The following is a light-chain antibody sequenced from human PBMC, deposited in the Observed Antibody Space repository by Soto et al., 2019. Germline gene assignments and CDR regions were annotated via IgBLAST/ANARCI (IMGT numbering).Light chain of an antibody. V-gene: IGKV3-11*01. J-gene: IGKJ5*01. CDR3: QQRQYWPPIT. CDR1: QSVSSN. CDR2: DAS. Sequence: MSQSPATLSVSPGARATLSCRASQSVSSNLAWYQQKPGQAPRLLIYDASNRAAGIPARFSGSGSGTDFTLTISSLEPEDFAIYYCQQRQYWPPITFGQGTRLEI.